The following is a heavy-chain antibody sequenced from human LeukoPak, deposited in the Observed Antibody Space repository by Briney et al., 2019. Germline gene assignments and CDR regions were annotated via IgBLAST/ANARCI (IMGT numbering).Heavy chain of an antibody. V-gene: IGHV3-7*01. J-gene: IGHJ4*02. CDR3: ARDQYDTWSRRGNFDS. CDR2: IKQDGSEK. D-gene: IGHD3-3*01. CDR1: GFTFSNYG. Sequence: GGSLRLSCAASGFTFSNYGMSWVRQAPGKGLEWVASIKQDGSEKFYVDSVKGRFTISRDNAKNSLYLQMNSLRAEDTAVFYCARDQYDTWSRRGNFDSWGQGTLVIVSS.